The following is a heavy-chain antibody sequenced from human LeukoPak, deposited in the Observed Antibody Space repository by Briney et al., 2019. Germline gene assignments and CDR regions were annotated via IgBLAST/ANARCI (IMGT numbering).Heavy chain of an antibody. CDR3: ASLPYYDILTGYTDDY. V-gene: IGHV3-21*01. CDR1: GFTFSSYS. J-gene: IGHJ4*02. D-gene: IGHD3-9*01. CDR2: ISSCSSYI. Sequence: GGSLRLSCAASGFTFSSYSMNWVRQAPGKGLEWVSSISSCSSYIYYADSVKGRFTISRDNAKNSLYLQMNSLRAEDTAVYYCASLPYYDILTGYTDDYWGQGTLVTVSS.